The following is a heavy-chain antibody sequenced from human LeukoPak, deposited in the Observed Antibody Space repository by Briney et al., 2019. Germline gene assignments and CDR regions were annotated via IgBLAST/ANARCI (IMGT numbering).Heavy chain of an antibody. J-gene: IGHJ4*02. CDR2: ISGSGGST. CDR3: ATRRIQLLQYYFDY. D-gene: IGHD2-2*01. Sequence: PGGSLRLSCAASGFTFSSYAMSWVRQAPGKGLEWVSAISGSGGSTYYADSVKGRFTISRDNSKNTLYLQMNSLRAEDTAVYYCATRRIQLLQYYFDYWGQGTLVTVSS. V-gene: IGHV3-23*01. CDR1: GFTFSSYA.